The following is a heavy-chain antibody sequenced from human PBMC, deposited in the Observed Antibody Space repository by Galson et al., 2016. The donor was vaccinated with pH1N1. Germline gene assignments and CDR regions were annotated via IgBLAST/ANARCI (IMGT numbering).Heavy chain of an antibody. CDR3: ARSPFYYNSYTDV. CDR1: ESIFNKYA. J-gene: IGHJ6*03. V-gene: IGHV1-69*05. CDR2: IIAVFKTT. Sequence: SVKVSCKASESIFNKYAISWVRQAPGQGLEWMGGIIAVFKTTNYAQKFQGRVTITTDESTSIVYMELRSLRSEGTAIYYCARSPFYYNSYTDVWGKGTTVTVSS.